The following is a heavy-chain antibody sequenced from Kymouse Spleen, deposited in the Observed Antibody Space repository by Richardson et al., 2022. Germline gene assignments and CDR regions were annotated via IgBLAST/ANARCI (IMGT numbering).Heavy chain of an antibody. Sequence: EVQLVESGGGLVQPGRSLRLSCAASGFTFDDYAMHWVRQAPGKGLEWVSGISWNSGSIGYADSVKGRFTISRDNAKNSLYLQMNSLRAEDTALYYCAKDMEEYSSSSGLDYWGQGTLVTVSS. D-gene: IGHD6-6*01. CDR3: AKDMEEYSSSSGLDY. CDR1: GFTFDDYA. CDR2: ISWNSGSI. V-gene: IGHV3-9*01. J-gene: IGHJ4*02.